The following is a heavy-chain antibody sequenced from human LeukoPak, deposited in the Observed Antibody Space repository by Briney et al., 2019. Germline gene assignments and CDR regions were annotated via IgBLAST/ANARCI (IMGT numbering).Heavy chain of an antibody. Sequence: SQTLSLTCAVSGGSISSGGYSWSWIRQPPGKGLEWIGYIYHRGSTYYNPSLKSRVTISVDRSKNQFSLKLSSVTAADTAVYYCARGVDYSNYFDYWGQGTLVTVSS. CDR3: ARGVDYSNYFDY. J-gene: IGHJ4*02. CDR2: IYHRGST. CDR1: GGSISSGGYS. D-gene: IGHD4-11*01. V-gene: IGHV4-30-2*01.